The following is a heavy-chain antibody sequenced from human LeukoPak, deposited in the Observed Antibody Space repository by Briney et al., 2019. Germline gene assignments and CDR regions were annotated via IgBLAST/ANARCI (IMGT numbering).Heavy chain of an antibody. CDR2: IYYSGST. D-gene: IGHD6-13*01. CDR3: ARDSSSLTLAFDI. Sequence: WFRQAPGKGLEWIGSIYYSGSTYYNPSLKSRVTISVDTSKNQFSLKLSSVTAADTAVYYCARDSSSLTLAFDIWGQGTMVTVSS. V-gene: IGHV4-39*07. J-gene: IGHJ3*02.